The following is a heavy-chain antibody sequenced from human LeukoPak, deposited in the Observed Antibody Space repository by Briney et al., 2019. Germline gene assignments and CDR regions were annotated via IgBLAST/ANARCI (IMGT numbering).Heavy chain of an antibody. CDR2: IYYSGST. CDR3: ARQIYSYGSYYFDY. J-gene: IGHJ4*02. CDR1: GGSISSGGYY. D-gene: IGHD5-18*01. Sequence: SQTLSLTCTVSGGSISSGGYYWSWIRQHPGKGLEWIGYIYYSGSTYYNPSLKSRVTISVDTSKNQFSLELSSVTAADTAVYYCARQIYSYGSYYFDYWGQGTLVTVSS. V-gene: IGHV4-31*03.